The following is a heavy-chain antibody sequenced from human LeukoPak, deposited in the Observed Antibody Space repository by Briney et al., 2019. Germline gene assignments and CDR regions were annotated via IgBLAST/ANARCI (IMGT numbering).Heavy chain of an antibody. CDR1: GGSISSYY. D-gene: IGHD2-2*01. V-gene: IGHV4-4*07. J-gene: IGHJ4*02. CDR3: ARVGGGYCSSTSCEEDY. CDR2: IYTSGST. Sequence: SETLSLTCTVSGGSISSYYWSWIRQPAGKGLEWIGRIYTSGSTNYNPSLKSRVTMSVDTSKNQFSLKLSSVTAADTAVYYCARVGGGYCSSTSCEEDYWGQGTLVTVSS.